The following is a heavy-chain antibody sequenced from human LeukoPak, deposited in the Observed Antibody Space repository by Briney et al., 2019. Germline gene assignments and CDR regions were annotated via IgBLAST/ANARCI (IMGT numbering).Heavy chain of an antibody. J-gene: IGHJ3*02. CDR2: IYPGDSDT. CDR1: GYSFTRYW. Sequence: GESLKISCKGSGYSFTRYWIGCVRQMPGKGLEWMGIIYPGDSDTRYSPSFQGQVTISADKSISTAYLQWSSLKASDTAMYYCARPTNWGSNAFDIWGQGTMVTVSS. D-gene: IGHD7-27*01. CDR3: ARPTNWGSNAFDI. V-gene: IGHV5-51*01.